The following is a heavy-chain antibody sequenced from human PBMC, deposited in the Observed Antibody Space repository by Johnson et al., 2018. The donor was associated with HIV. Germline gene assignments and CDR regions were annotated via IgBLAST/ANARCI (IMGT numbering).Heavy chain of an antibody. CDR1: GFTFSNAW. CDR2: IKSKTDGGTT. Sequence: MQLVESGGGLVQPGGSLRLSCAASGFTFSNAWMSWVRQAPGKGLEWVGRIKSKTDGGTTDYAAPVKGRFTISRDDSKNTRYLQMNSLKTEDTAVYYCTTDPVAVAPYGDDAFDSWGQGTMVTVSS. V-gene: IGHV3-15*01. J-gene: IGHJ3*02. D-gene: IGHD6-19*01. CDR3: TTDPVAVAPYGDDAFDS.